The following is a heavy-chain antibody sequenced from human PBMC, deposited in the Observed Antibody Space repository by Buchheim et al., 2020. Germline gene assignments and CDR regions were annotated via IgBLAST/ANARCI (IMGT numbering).Heavy chain of an antibody. J-gene: IGHJ4*02. CDR1: GGSISSATYY. Sequence: QLHLQESGPGLVKPSETLSLTCTVSGGSISSATYYWGWIRQPPGKGLDWIATIFYGGSTYYKPSLKSRITISVETSKNPFSLNLSSVTAADTAVYYCARQGPSGRAFDYWGQGAL. CDR2: IFYGGST. CDR3: ARQGPSGRAFDY. V-gene: IGHV4-39*01.